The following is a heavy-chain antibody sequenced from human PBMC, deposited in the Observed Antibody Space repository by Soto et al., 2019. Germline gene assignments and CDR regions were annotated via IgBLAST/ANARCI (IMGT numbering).Heavy chain of an antibody. J-gene: IGHJ4*02. CDR2: INSDGSSI. D-gene: IGHD5-12*01. Sequence: EVQLVESGGGVVQPGGSLRLSCAASGFSFSTWMHWVRQAPGKGLVWLSRINSDGSSITYADSVKGRFIVSRDNARNTLYLQITSLTAEDTAVYYCTRGASGYGNFDYWGQGVLLTVSS. V-gene: IGHV3-74*01. CDR3: TRGASGYGNFDY. CDR1: GFSFSTW.